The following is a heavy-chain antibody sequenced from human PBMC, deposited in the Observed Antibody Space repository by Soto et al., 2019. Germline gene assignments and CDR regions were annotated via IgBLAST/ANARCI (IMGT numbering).Heavy chain of an antibody. V-gene: IGHV4-34*01. J-gene: IGHJ6*02. CDR3: ARATTVHYYYGMDV. Sequence: SETLSLTCAVYGGSFSGYYWSWIRQPPGKGLEWIGEVNHSGSTNYNPSLKSRVTISVDKSKNQFSLKLSSVTAADTAVYYCARATTVHYYYGMDVWGQGTTVTVSS. CDR2: VNHSGST. CDR1: GGSFSGYY. D-gene: IGHD4-17*01.